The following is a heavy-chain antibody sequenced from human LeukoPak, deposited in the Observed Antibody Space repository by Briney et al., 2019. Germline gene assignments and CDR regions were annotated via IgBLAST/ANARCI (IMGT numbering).Heavy chain of an antibody. CDR2: INHSGST. Sequence: SETLSLTCAVFGGSFSGYYWSWIRQPPGKGLEWIGEINHSGSTNYNPSLKSRVTISVDTSKNQFSLKLSSVTAADTAVYYCARGRGYCTNCVCYYYDYMDVWCKGTTVIVSS. CDR3: ARGRGYCTNCVCYYYDYMDV. J-gene: IGHJ6*03. CDR1: GGSFSGYY. D-gene: IGHD2-8*01. V-gene: IGHV4-34*01.